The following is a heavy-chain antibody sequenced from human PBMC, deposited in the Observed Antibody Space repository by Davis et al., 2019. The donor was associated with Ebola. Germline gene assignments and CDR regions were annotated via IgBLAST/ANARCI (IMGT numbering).Heavy chain of an antibody. D-gene: IGHD4-17*01. J-gene: IGHJ6*02. CDR1: GYTFTSYG. V-gene: IGHV1-3*01. CDR3: ATGVTVTTFYYYGMDV. Sequence: AASVKVSCKASGYTFTSYGISWVRQAPGQRLEWMGWINAGNGNTKYSQKFQGRVTITRDTSASTAYMELSSLRSEDTAVYYCATGVTVTTFYYYGMDVWGQGTTVTVSS. CDR2: INAGNGNT.